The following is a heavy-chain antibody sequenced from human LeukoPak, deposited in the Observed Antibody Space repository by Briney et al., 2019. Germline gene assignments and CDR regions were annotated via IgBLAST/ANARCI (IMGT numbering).Heavy chain of an antibody. V-gene: IGHV3-30*18. J-gene: IGHJ4*02. CDR2: ISYDGSNN. CDR3: AKDPHSSGGYFDY. D-gene: IGHD6-19*01. CDR1: GFTFSSYG. Sequence: GRSLRLSCAASGFTFSSYGMHWVRQAPGKGLEWVAVISYDGSNNYYADSVKGRFTISRDNSKNTLYLQMNSLRAEDTAVYYCAKDPHSSGGYFDYWGQGTLVTVSS.